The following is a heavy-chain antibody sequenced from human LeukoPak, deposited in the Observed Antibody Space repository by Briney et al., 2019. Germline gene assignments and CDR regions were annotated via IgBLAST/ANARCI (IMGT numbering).Heavy chain of an antibody. V-gene: IGHV1-2*02. CDR1: GYTFTSYG. D-gene: IGHD2-15*01. CDR3: ARDLNVVAATRDYYYGMDV. CDR2: INPNSGGT. Sequence: ASVKVSCKASGYTFTSYGISWVRQAPGQGLEWMGWINPNSGGTNYAQKFQGRVTMTRDTSVSTAYMELSRLRSDDTAVYYCARDLNVVAATRDYYYGMDVWGQGTTVTVSS. J-gene: IGHJ6*02.